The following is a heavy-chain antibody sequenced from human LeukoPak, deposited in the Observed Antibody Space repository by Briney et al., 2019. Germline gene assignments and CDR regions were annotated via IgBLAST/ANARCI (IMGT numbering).Heavy chain of an antibody. CDR2: INTNTGNP. Sequence: APVTVSCTASGYTFTSYAMNWVRQAPGQGLEWMGWINTNTGNPTYAQGFTGRFVFSLDTSVSTAYLQISSLKAEDTAVYYCARVEDTAMGDYWGQGTLVTVSS. V-gene: IGHV7-4-1*02. CDR1: GYTFTSYA. J-gene: IGHJ4*02. CDR3: ARVEDTAMGDY. D-gene: IGHD5-18*01.